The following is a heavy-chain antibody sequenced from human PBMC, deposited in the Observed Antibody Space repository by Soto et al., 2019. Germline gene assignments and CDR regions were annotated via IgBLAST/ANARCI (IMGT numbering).Heavy chain of an antibody. J-gene: IGHJ4*02. CDR3: ARDKYVLRYFDWSPVY. Sequence: RASVKVSCKASGYTFTSYYMHWVRQAPGQGLEWMGIINPSGGSTSYAQKLQGRVTMTRDTSTSTVYMELSSLRSEDTAVYYCARDKYVLRYFDWSPVYWGQGTLVTVSS. CDR2: INPSGGST. CDR1: GYTFTSYY. D-gene: IGHD3-9*01. V-gene: IGHV1-46*01.